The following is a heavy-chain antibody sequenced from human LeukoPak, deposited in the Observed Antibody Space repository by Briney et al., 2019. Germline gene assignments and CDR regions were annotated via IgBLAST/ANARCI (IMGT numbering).Heavy chain of an antibody. V-gene: IGHV3-23*01. J-gene: IGHJ4*02. CDR2: ISGSGRNS. CDR3: AKFFLPYLAGGTGSR. Sequence: GGSLRLSCAASGFTFGNCAVNWVRQAPGKGLEWVSLISGSGRNSYYADSVKGRFTISRDNSKNTLYLQMNSLRAEDTALYYCAKFFLPYLAGGTGSRWGQGTLVTVSS. D-gene: IGHD3-10*01. CDR1: GFTFGNCA.